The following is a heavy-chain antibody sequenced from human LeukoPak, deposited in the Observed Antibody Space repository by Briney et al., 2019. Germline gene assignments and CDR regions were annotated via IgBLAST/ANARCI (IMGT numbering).Heavy chain of an antibody. CDR2: INPNSGGT. D-gene: IGHD1-7*01. CDR3: ARDSGYNCNYLRLDP. CDR1: GYTFTGYY. Sequence: ASVKVSCKASGYTFTGYYMHWVRQAPGQGLEWMGWINPNSGGTNYAQKFQGRVTMTRDTSISTAYMEVSRLRSDDTAVYYCARDSGYNCNYLRLDPWGQGTLVTVSS. J-gene: IGHJ5*02. V-gene: IGHV1-2*02.